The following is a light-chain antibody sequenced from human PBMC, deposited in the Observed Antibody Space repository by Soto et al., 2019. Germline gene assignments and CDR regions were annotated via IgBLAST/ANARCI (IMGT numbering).Light chain of an antibody. J-gene: IGLJ1*01. CDR2: GNS. CDR3: QSYDSSLSGSSYV. CDR1: SSNIGAGYD. V-gene: IGLV1-40*01. Sequence: SVLTQPPSVSGAPGQRVTISCTGSSSNIGAGYDVHWYQQLPGTAPKLLIYGNSNRPSGVPDRFSGSKSGTSASLAITGLQAEDEADYYCQSYDSSLSGSSYVFGTGTKLTVL.